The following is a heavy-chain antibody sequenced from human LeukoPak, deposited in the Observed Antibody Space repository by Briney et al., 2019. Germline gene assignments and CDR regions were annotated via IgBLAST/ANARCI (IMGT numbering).Heavy chain of an antibody. V-gene: IGHV4-59*01. Sequence: KSSETLSLTCTVSGGSISSYYWSWIRQPPGKGLEWIGYIYYSGSTNYNPSLKSRVTISVDTSKNQFSLKLSSVTAADTAVYYCAGDRRQWLDSWGQGTLVTVSS. J-gene: IGHJ4*02. CDR2: IYYSGST. CDR3: AGDRRQWLDS. D-gene: IGHD6-19*01. CDR1: GGSISSYY.